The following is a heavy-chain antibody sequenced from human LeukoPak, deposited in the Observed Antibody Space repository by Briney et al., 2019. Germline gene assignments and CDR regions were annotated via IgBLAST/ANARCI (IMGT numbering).Heavy chain of an antibody. CDR2: FDPEDGET. J-gene: IGHJ4*02. D-gene: IGHD5-24*01. CDR1: GYTFTSYG. V-gene: IGHV1-24*01. CDR3: AIDGDGYNSLDY. Sequence: ASVKVSCKASGYTFTSYGISWVRQAHGQGLEWMGGFDPEDGETIYAQKFQGRVTMTEDTSTDTAYMELSSLRSEDTAVYYCAIDGDGYNSLDYWGQGSLVTVSS.